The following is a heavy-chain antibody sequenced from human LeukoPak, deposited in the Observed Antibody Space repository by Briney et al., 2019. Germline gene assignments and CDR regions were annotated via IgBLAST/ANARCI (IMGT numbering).Heavy chain of an antibody. V-gene: IGHV3-7*01. CDR2: IYLDGSRA. Sequence: GGSLRLSCAASGFIFSSYWMHWVRQAPGKGLEWVANIYLDGSRAYYVDSVKGRFTISRDNSKNTLYLQMNSLRVEDTAVYYCARDPLTMDAFDIWGQGTMVTVSS. CDR1: GFIFSSYW. J-gene: IGHJ3*02. CDR3: ARDPLTMDAFDI. D-gene: IGHD5-24*01.